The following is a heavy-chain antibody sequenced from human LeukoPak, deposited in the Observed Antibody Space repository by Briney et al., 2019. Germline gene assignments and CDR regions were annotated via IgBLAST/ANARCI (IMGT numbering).Heavy chain of an antibody. CDR2: INWNGGST. D-gene: IGHD2-8*01. J-gene: IGHJ4*02. Sequence: GGSLRLSCAASGFTFDDCGMSWVRQAPGKGLEWVSGINWNGGSTGYADSVKGRFTISRDNAKNSLYLQMNSLRAEDTALYYCARDIVLMVGHTGYTYGRACEYWGQGNLVTVSS. CDR3: ARDIVLMVGHTGYTYGRACEY. CDR1: GFTFDDCG. V-gene: IGHV3-20*04.